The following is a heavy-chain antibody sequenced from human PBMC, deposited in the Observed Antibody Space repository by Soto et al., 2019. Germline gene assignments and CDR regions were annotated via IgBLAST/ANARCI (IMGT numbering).Heavy chain of an antibody. CDR1: GFTFNSYW. J-gene: IGHJ4*02. Sequence: EVQLVESGGGLVQPGGSLRLSCAASGFTFNSYWIHWVRQAPGKGLVWVSRINFDGTTTNYADSVKGRFTISRDNAKNTLYLQMNSLRDEDTVVYYCARGCFRQWLLDYWGQGSLVTVSS. V-gene: IGHV3-74*01. D-gene: IGHD5-12*01. CDR3: ARGCFRQWLLDY. CDR2: INFDGTTT.